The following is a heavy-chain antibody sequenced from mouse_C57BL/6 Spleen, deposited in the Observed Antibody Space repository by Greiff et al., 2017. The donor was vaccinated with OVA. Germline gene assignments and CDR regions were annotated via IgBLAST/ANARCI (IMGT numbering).Heavy chain of an antibody. V-gene: IGHV1-15*01. CDR1: GYTFTDYE. Sequence: VQLQQSGAELVRPGASVTLSCKASGYTFTDYEMHWVKQTPVHGLEWIGAIDPETGGTAYNQKFKGKAILTADKSSSTAYMELRSLTSEDSAVYYCARGRNSNYADIDVWGKGTTVTVSS. CDR3: ARGRNSNYADIDV. CDR2: IDPETGGT. D-gene: IGHD2-5*01. J-gene: IGHJ1*03.